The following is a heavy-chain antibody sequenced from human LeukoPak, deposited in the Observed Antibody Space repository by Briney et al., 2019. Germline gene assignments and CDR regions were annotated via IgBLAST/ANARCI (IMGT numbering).Heavy chain of an antibody. V-gene: IGHV3-23*01. D-gene: IGHD3-22*01. CDR1: GFTFSSYA. CDR3: AKASAMIVVVSKHFDY. Sequence: GGSLRLSCAASGFTFSSYAMHWVRQAPGKGLEWVSAISGSGGSTYYADSVKGRFTISRDNSKNTLYLQMNSLRAEDTAVYYCAKASAMIVVVSKHFDYWGQGTLVTVSS. J-gene: IGHJ4*02. CDR2: ISGSGGST.